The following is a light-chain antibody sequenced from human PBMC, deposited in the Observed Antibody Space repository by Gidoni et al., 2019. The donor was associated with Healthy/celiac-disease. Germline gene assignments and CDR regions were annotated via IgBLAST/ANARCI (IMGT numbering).Light chain of an antibody. CDR3: QQYYSTPLT. V-gene: IGKV4-1*01. CDR1: QSVLYSSNNTNY. Sequence: DLVLTQSPYSLAVSLGERATINCKSRQSVLYSSNNTNYLAWYQQKPGHPPKLLIYWAYTRESGVHERFSGRGSGTEFTLTISRLQAEDVAVYYCQQYYSTPLTFGQGTKVEIK. J-gene: IGKJ1*01. CDR2: WAY.